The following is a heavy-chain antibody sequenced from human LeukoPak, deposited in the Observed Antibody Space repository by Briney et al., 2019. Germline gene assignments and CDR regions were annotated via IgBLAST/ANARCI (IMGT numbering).Heavy chain of an antibody. CDR3: AKAIVATSDYYYCYMDV. Sequence: GGSLRLSCAASGFTFSSYGMHWVRQAPGKGLEWVSAISGSGGSTYYADSVKGRFTISRDNSKNTLYLQMNSLRAEDTAVYYCAKAIVATSDYYYCYMDVWGKGTTVTVSS. CDR1: GFTFSSYG. J-gene: IGHJ6*03. D-gene: IGHD5-12*01. CDR2: ISGSGGST. V-gene: IGHV3-23*01.